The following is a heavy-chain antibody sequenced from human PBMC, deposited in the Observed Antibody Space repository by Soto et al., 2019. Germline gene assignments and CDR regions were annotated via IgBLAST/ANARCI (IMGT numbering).Heavy chain of an antibody. J-gene: IGHJ6*02. CDR3: ARVPPYYDFWSGPPEGMDV. D-gene: IGHD3-3*01. V-gene: IGHV1-2*02. Sequence: ASVKVSSKASGYTFTGYYMHCVRQAPGQGLEWMGWINPNSGGTNYAQKFQGRVTMTRDTYISTAYMELSRLRSDDTAVYYCARVPPYYDFWSGPPEGMDVWGQGTTVTVSS. CDR2: INPNSGGT. CDR1: GYTFTGYY.